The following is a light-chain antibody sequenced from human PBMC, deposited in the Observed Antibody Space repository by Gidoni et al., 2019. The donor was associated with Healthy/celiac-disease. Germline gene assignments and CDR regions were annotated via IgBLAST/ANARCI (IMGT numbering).Light chain of an antibody. J-gene: IGKJ3*01. V-gene: IGKV1-33*01. Sequence: DIHMTQSPSSLSASVGDRVTITCQASQDISNYLNWYQQKPGKAPKLLIYDASNLETGVPSRFSGSGSGTDFTFTISSLQPEDIATYYCQQYDNLFTFGPXTKVDIK. CDR2: DAS. CDR1: QDISNY. CDR3: QQYDNLFT.